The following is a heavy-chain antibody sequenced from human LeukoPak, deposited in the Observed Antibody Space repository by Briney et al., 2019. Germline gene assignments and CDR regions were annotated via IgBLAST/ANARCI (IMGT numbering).Heavy chain of an antibody. CDR1: GGSFSGYS. CDR2: ITDTGST. Sequence: SETLSLTCAVFGGSFSGYSWTWIRQPPGKGLEWIGEITDTGSTNYNRSLTSRLTISLDTSPNQLSLTLRSVTAADTAVYYCARVYVTVVRGSWFDPWGQGTLVTVSS. D-gene: IGHD3-10*01. J-gene: IGHJ5*02. V-gene: IGHV4-34*01. CDR3: ARVYVTVVRGSWFDP.